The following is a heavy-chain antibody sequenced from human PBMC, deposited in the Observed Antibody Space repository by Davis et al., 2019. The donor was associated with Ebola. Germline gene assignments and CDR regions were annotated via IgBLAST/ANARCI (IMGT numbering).Heavy chain of an antibody. J-gene: IGHJ6*02. V-gene: IGHV1-2*04. Sequence: ASVKVSCKASGYTFTSYGISWVRQAPGQGLEWMGWINPNSGGTNYAQKFQGWVTMTRDTSISTAYMELSRPRSDDTAVYYCAKGIVYSYGSNYYGMDVWGQGTTVTVSS. CDR1: GYTFTSYG. CDR2: INPNSGGT. CDR3: AKGIVYSYGSNYYGMDV. D-gene: IGHD5-18*01.